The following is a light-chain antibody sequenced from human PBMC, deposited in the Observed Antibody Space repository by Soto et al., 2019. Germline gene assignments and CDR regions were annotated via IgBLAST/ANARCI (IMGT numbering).Light chain of an antibody. CDR1: QSVLYSANNMNY. V-gene: IGKV4-1*01. Sequence: DIVLTQSPDSLAVSLGERATINCKSSQSVLYSANNMNYLAWYQQKPGQPPKLLIYWASTRESGVPDRFSGSGSGTDFTLTINSLRAEDEAMYYCQQYSSSSQTFGQGTKVEIK. J-gene: IGKJ1*01. CDR2: WAS. CDR3: QQYSSSSQT.